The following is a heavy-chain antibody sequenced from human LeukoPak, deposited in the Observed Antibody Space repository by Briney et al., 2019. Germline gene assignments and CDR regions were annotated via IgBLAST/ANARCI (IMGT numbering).Heavy chain of an antibody. CDR3: AKGSTYYDFWSGYYNRYYYMDV. CDR1: GFTFSSYS. CDR2: ISSSSSTI. D-gene: IGHD3-3*01. J-gene: IGHJ6*03. V-gene: IGHV3-48*01. Sequence: PGGSLRLSCAASGFTFSSYSMNWVRQAPGKGLEWVSYISSSSSTIYYADSVKGRFTISRDNSKNTLYLQMNSLRAEDAAVYYCAKGSTYYDFWSGYYNRYYYMDVWGKGTTVTVSS.